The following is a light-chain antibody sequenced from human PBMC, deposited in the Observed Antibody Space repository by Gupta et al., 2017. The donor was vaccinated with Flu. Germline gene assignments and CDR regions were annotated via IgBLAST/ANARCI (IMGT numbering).Light chain of an antibody. CDR1: QRISNC. CDR3: QQSDNDPVT. J-gene: IGKJ1*01. CDR2: AAS. Sequence: DIQLTQSPSSLSASVGDRVTITCRASQRISNCLHWYQRKPGKAPKFLIYAASSLKSGVPSRFSGSGSGTDFTLSISRLQPEDFATYYCQQSDNDPVTFGRGTKVEIK. V-gene: IGKV1-39*01.